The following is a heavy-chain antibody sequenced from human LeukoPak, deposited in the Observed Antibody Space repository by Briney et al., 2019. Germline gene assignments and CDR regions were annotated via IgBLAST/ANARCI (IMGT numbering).Heavy chain of an antibody. CDR1: GVTISGIH. CDR2: LYAGGST. Sequence: GGSLRLSCTASGVTISGIHMNWVRQAPGKGLEWVSGLYAGGSTYYAGSVTGRFTISRDDSKNTLYLQMTGLRVDDTAIYYCVRGNGNVGGRLDPWGQGAWVIVSS. V-gene: IGHV3-66*01. D-gene: IGHD1-1*01. J-gene: IGHJ5*02. CDR3: VRGNGNVGGRLDP.